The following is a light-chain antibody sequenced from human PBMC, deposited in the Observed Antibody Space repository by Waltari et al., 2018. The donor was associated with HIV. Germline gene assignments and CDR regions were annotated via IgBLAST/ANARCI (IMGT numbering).Light chain of an antibody. CDR3: QQYKSYFWT. CDR1: HTIGSS. Sequence: DVQMTQSPPTLSASVGDRVTITCWASHTIGSSLAWYQQKPGKAPKLLIYRASIIDSGVPSRFSGSGSGTEFTLTISSLQPDDVTTYYCQQYKSYFWTFGQGTKVEIK. CDR2: RAS. V-gene: IGKV1-5*03. J-gene: IGKJ1*01.